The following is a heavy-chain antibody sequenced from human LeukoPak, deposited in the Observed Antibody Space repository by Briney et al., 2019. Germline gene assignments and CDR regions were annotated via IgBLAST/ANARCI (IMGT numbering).Heavy chain of an antibody. CDR1: GYTFTDYY. CDR3: ARGAYCSSITCLGGHPGYYYYMGV. J-gene: IGHJ6*03. V-gene: IGHV1-2*02. Sequence: GASVKVSCKASGYTFTDYYMHWVRQAPGQGLEWMGWINPKSGATNYAQRFQGRVTMTRDTSIRTGYMELSRLRSDDTAIYYCARGAYCSSITCLGGHPGYYYYMGVWGKGTTVTVSS. CDR2: INPKSGAT. D-gene: IGHD2-2*01.